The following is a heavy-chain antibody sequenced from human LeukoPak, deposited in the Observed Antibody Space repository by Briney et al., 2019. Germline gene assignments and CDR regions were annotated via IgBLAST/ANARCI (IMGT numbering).Heavy chain of an antibody. CDR2: LYTSGST. J-gene: IGHJ3*02. CDR3: ASGIRYFDWLLSDNAFDI. V-gene: IGHV4-4*07. CDR1: GGSITDYH. D-gene: IGHD3-9*01. Sequence: SETLSLTCTVSGGSITDYHWIWIRQPAGKGLEWIGRLYTSGSTNYNPSLKSRVTISVDTSKNQFSLKLSSVTAADTAVYHGASGIRYFDWLLSDNAFDIWGQGTMVTVSS.